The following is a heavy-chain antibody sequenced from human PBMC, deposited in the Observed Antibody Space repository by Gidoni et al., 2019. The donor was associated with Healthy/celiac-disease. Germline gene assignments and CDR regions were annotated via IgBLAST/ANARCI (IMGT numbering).Heavy chain of an antibody. J-gene: IGHJ6*02. D-gene: IGHD1-7*01. CDR1: GFTFSSYG. Sequence: QVQLVESGGGVVQPGRSLRLSCAASGFTFSSYGMHWVRQAPGKGLEWVAVIWYDGSNKYYADSVKGRFTISRDNSKNTLYLQMNSLRAEDTAVYYCARDVLSVEGELLYYYYYGMDVWGQGTTVTVSS. V-gene: IGHV3-33*01. CDR3: ARDVLSVEGELLYYYYYGMDV. CDR2: IWYDGSNK.